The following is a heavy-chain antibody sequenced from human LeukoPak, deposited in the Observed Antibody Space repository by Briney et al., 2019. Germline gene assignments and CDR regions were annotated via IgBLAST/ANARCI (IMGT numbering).Heavy chain of an antibody. CDR2: ILSNSAAI. Sequence: PGGSLRLSCATSGFTFNNYALHWVRQAPGKGLEWGSGILSNSAAIGYGDSVKGRFTISRDAATNCLYLQMNSLKIEDTALYYCIADTAGDLAFWGQGTLVIVSS. CDR1: GFTFNNYA. D-gene: IGHD3-16*01. V-gene: IGHV3-9*01. CDR3: IADTAGDLAF. J-gene: IGHJ4*02.